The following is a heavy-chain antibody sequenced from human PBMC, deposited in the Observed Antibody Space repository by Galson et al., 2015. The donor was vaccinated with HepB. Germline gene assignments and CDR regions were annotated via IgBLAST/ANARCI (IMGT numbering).Heavy chain of an antibody. CDR3: AKGVHQLLLWFRESPGWYFDL. CDR2: ISGSGGST. J-gene: IGHJ2*01. D-gene: IGHD3-10*01. Sequence: SLRLSCAASGFTFSSYAMSWVRQAPGKGLEWVSAISGSGGSTYYADSVKGRFTISRDNSKNTLYLQMNSLRAEDTAVYYCAKGVHQLLLWFRESPGWYFDLWGRGTLVTVSS. V-gene: IGHV3-23*01. CDR1: GFTFSSYA.